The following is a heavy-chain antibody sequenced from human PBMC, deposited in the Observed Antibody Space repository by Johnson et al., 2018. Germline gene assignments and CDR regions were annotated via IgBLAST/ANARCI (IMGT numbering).Heavy chain of an antibody. CDR2: ISYDGSNK. J-gene: IGHJ6*03. D-gene: IGHD4-23*01. CDR1: GFTFSSYA. V-gene: IGHV3-30-3*01. Sequence: QVQLVQSGGGVVQPGRSLRLSCAASGFTFSSYAMHWVRQAPGKGLEWVAVISYDGSNKYYADSVKGRFTISRDNSKNTLYLQMNSLRAEDTAVYSCARRTTTVVTDYYYYMDVWGKGTTVTVSS. CDR3: ARRTTTVVTDYYYYMDV.